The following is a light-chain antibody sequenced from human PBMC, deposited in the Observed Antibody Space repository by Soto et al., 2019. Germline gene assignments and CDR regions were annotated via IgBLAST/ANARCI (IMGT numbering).Light chain of an antibody. J-gene: IGKJ1*01. V-gene: IGKV2-28*01. CDR1: QGLLHTNGYTY. Sequence: IVLTQSPLSLTVTPGEPASLSCRSSQGLLHTNGYTYLDWYLQKPGQLPQLLIYLTSNRASGVPDRFSGSGSGTDFTLKITRVEAEDVGVYYCMQALQSPTFGQGTKVDIK. CDR2: LTS. CDR3: MQALQSPT.